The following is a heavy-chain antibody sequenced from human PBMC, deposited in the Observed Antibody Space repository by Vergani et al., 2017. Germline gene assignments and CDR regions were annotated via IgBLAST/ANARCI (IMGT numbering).Heavy chain of an antibody. CDR3: ARHRGDNDRGGMDV. CDR1: GYSISSTYY. V-gene: IGHV4-38-2*01. Sequence: QVQLQESGPGLVKPSETLSLTCAVSGYSISSTYYWGWIRQPPGKGLEWIGSIYHSGSTYNNPSLKSRVTISVDTSKNQCSLKLSSVTAADTALYYCARHRGDNDRGGMDVWGQGTTVTVSS. CDR2: IYHSGST. D-gene: IGHD2-21*02. J-gene: IGHJ6*02.